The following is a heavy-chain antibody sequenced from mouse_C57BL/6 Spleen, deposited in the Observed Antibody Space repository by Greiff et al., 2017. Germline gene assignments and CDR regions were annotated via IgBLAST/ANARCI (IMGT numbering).Heavy chain of an antibody. V-gene: IGHV1-22*01. J-gene: IGHJ4*01. D-gene: IGHD2-4*01. CDR1: GYTFTDYN. CDR2: INPNNGGT. CDR3: ARDYDLFDYAMDY. Sequence: EVKLQESGPELVKPGASVKMSCKASGYTFTDYNMHWVKQSHGKSLEWIGYINPNNGGTSYNQKFKGKATLTVNKSSSTAYMELRSLTSEDSAVYYCARDYDLFDYAMDYWGQGTSVTVSS.